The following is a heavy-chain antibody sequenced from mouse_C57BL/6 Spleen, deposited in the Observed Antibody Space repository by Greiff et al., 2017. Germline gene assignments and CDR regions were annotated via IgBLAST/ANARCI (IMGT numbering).Heavy chain of an antibody. V-gene: IGHV7-3*01. Sequence: EVKLVESGGGLVQPGGSLSLSCAASGFTFTDYYMSWVRQPPGKALEWLGFIRNKANGYTTEYSASVKGRFTISRDNSQSILYLQMNALRAEDSATYYCARYKGLGQDYFDYWGQGTTLTVSS. CDR1: GFTFTDYY. J-gene: IGHJ2*01. CDR3: ARYKGLGQDYFDY. D-gene: IGHD4-1*01. CDR2: IRNKANGYTT.